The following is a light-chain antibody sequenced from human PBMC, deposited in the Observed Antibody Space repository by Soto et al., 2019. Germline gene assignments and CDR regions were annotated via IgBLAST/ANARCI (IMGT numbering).Light chain of an antibody. CDR2: EVS. J-gene: IGLJ1*01. CDR3: SSFTSTTPCYV. V-gene: IGLV2-14*01. CDR1: SSDVGGYIY. Sequence: QSALTQPASVSGSPGQSITISCTGTSSDVGGYIYVSWYQQHPGKAPKLMIYEVSNRPSGVSNRFSGSKSGNTASLTISGLQAEDGGDYYCSSFTSTTPCYVFGPGTKLTVL.